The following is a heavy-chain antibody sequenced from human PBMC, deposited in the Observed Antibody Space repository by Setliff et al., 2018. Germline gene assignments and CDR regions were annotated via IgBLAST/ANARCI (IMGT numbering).Heavy chain of an antibody. V-gene: IGHV3-48*03. D-gene: IGHD5-18*01. CDR3: ARLQPSLPDAFDI. J-gene: IGHJ3*02. CDR2: ISSFGSTI. Sequence: PGGSLRLSCVASGFTFSNYEMNWVRQAPGKGLEWVSYISSFGSTIYYADSVKGRFTISRDNARNSLYLQMNNLRAEDTATYYCARLQPSLPDAFDIWGQGTMVTVSS. CDR1: GFTFSNYE.